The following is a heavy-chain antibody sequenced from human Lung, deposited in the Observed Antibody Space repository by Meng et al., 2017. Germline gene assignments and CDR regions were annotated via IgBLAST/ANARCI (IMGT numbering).Heavy chain of an antibody. V-gene: IGHV1-2*06. D-gene: IGHD6-13*01. CDR1: GYTFAAYW. CDR2: IDPKSDNT. Sequence: VQLFVSWPGVKKPGASVKVSCKASGYTFAAYWIQWVRQAPGQGLEWMGRIDPKSDNTHYAQKFQGRVTMTRDTSISTAYMELSGLRSDDTAVYYCARDEDISAAGYLLGDFWGQGTLVTVSS. J-gene: IGHJ4*02. CDR3: ARDEDISAAGYLLGDF.